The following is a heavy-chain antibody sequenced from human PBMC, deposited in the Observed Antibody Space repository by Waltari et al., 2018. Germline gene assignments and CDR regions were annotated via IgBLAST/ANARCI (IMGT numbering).Heavy chain of an antibody. CDR2: IIPILGIA. Sequence: QVQLVQSGAEVKKPGSSVKVSCKASGGTFSSYAISWVRQAPGQGLEWMGGIIPILGIANYAQKFQGRVTITADKSTRTAYMELSSLRSEDTAVYYCARDRGAYCGGDCYLTPSDIWGQGTMVTVSS. D-gene: IGHD2-21*01. CDR1: GGTFSSYA. V-gene: IGHV1-69*10. J-gene: IGHJ3*02. CDR3: ARDRGAYCGGDCYLTPSDI.